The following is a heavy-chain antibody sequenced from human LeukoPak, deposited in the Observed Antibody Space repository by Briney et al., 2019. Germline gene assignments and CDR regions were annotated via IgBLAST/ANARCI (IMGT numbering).Heavy chain of an antibody. V-gene: IGHV4-34*01. CDR2: VNHSGSA. Sequence: SETLSLTCAVYGASFRDYYWTWIRQPPGKGLERIGDVNHSGSAKYNPSLKSRVTISVDTSKNQFFLRLSPVTAADTAVYYCARERASSNYNNRFEPWGQGTLVTVSS. CDR1: GASFRDYY. J-gene: IGHJ5*02. D-gene: IGHD4-11*01. CDR3: ARERASSNYNNRFEP.